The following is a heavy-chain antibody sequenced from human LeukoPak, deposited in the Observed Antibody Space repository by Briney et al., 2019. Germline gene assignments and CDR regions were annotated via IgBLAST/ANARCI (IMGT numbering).Heavy chain of an antibody. CDR2: IHPGDPET. J-gene: IGHJ3*01. Sequence: GESLKISCKASGYSFTNYWIGWVRQMSGEGLEWVGTIHPGDPETKYSPSFEGRVTISGDKSITTVYLQWTSLKASDTAIYYCARRLSGHDAFDFWGQETMVIVSS. V-gene: IGHV5-51*01. CDR1: GYSFTNYW. D-gene: IGHD1-14*01. CDR3: ARRLSGHDAFDF.